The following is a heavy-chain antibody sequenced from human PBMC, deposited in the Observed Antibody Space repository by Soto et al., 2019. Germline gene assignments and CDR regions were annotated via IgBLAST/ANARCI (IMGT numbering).Heavy chain of an antibody. CDR3: ARVQLVRGSYGMDV. Sequence: PGGSLRLSCAASGFTFSDHYMDWVRQAPGMGLEWVGRTRNKANSYTTEYAASVEGRFTISRDDSNNSLYLQMNSLKTEDTAVYYCARVQLVRGSYGMDVWGQGTTVTVSS. D-gene: IGHD6-13*01. CDR1: GFTFSDHY. J-gene: IGHJ6*02. CDR2: TRNKANSYTT. V-gene: IGHV3-72*01.